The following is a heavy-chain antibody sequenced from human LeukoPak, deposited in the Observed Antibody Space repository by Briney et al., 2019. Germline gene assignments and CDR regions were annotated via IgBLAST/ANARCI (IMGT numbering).Heavy chain of an antibody. CDR2: ISSSRTYT. J-gene: IGHJ4*02. CDR3: ARLTYDSSGYFDY. Sequence: GGSLRLSCAASGFTFSDYYMSWIRQAPGKGLEWVSYISSSRTYTNYADAVKGRFTISSDNAKNSLYLQLNSLRAEDTAVYYCARLTYDSSGYFDYWGQGTLVTVSS. D-gene: IGHD3-22*01. CDR1: GFTFSDYY. V-gene: IGHV3-11*03.